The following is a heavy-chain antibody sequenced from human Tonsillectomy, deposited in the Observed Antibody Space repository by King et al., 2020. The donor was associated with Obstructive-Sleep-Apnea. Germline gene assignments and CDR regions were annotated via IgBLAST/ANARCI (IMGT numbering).Heavy chain of an antibody. Sequence: VQLQESGPGLVKPSETLSLTCTVSGGSISSDDWSWIRQPAGKGLGWMGRIYTSWSTNYNHTPKSRVTMAVDMSKNQFYLKLSSVTAADTAVYYCARDQHYYDSSGWDAFDIWGQGTMVTVSS. V-gene: IGHV4-4*07. J-gene: IGHJ3*02. CDR1: GGSISSDD. D-gene: IGHD3-22*01. CDR3: ARDQHYYDSSGWDAFDI. CDR2: IYTSWST.